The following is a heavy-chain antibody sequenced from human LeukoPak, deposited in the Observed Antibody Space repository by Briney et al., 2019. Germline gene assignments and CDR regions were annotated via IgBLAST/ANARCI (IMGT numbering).Heavy chain of an antibody. D-gene: IGHD2-2*01. CDR3: ARDERYCSSTSCSRYDY. Sequence: GGSLRLSCAASGFTFSSYAMSWVRQAPGKGLEWVSAISGSGGSTYYADSVKGRFTISGDNAKNSLYLQMNSLRAEDTAVYYCARDERYCSSTSCSRYDYWGQGTLVTVSS. V-gene: IGHV3-23*01. CDR2: ISGSGGST. J-gene: IGHJ4*02. CDR1: GFTFSSYA.